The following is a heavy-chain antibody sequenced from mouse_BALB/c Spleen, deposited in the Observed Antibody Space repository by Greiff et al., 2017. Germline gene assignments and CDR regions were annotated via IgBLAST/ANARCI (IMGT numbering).Heavy chain of an antibody. CDR1: GFTFSSYA. CDR2: ISSGGST. CDR3: ARYGYFDY. V-gene: IGHV5-6-5*01. J-gene: IGHJ2*01. D-gene: IGHD1-1*01. Sequence: DVQLVESGGGLVKPGGSLKLSCAASGFTFSSYAMSWVRQTPEKRLEWVASISSGGSTYYPDSVKGRFTISRDNARNILYLQMSSLRSEDTAMYYCARYGYFDYWGQGTTLTVSS.